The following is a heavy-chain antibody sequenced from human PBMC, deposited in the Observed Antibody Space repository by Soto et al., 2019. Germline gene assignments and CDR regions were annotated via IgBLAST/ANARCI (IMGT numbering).Heavy chain of an antibody. J-gene: IGHJ4*02. CDR1: GFTFRNFV. D-gene: IGHD6-19*01. Sequence: EVELLESGGGIVQPGGSLRGSCVASGFTFRNFVMSWVRQATGKGLEWVSAIRGTGGETFYAASVKGRFTISRDNSKNTLYLQMNSLRDEDTALYFCAQDRGWGLVSPSHDYWGQGTLVSVSS. V-gene: IGHV3-23*01. CDR3: AQDRGWGLVSPSHDY. CDR2: IRGTGGET.